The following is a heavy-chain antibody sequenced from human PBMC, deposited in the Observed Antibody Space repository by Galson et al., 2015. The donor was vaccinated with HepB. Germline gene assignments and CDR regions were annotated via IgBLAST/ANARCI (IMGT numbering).Heavy chain of an antibody. CDR3: AREPTAISSSWYDAFDI. CDR1: GFTVSSNY. CDR2: IYSGGST. V-gene: IGHV3-53*04. Sequence: SLRLSCAASGFTVSSNYMSWVRQAPGKGLEWVSVIYSGGSTYYADSVKGRFTISRHNSKNTLYLQMNSLRAEDTAVDYCAREPTAISSSWYDAFDIWGQGTMVTVSS. D-gene: IGHD6-13*01. J-gene: IGHJ3*02.